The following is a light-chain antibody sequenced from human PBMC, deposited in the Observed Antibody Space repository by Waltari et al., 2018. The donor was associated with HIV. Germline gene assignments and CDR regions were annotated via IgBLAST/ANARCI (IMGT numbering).Light chain of an antibody. CDR3: QQYYSYSYS. Sequence: AIRMTQSPSSFSASTGDRVTITCRASQGISSYLAWYQQKPGKAPKLLIYAASTLHSGVPSRFSGSGSGTDFTLTISCLQSEDFATYYCQQYYSYSYSFGQGTKLEIK. CDR1: QGISSY. V-gene: IGKV1-8*01. J-gene: IGKJ2*03. CDR2: AAS.